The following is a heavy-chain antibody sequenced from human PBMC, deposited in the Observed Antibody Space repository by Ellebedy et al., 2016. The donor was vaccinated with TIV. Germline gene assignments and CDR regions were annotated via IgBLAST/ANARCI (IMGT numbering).Heavy chain of an antibody. J-gene: IGHJ5*02. Sequence: AASVKVSCKASGGTFSSYAISWVRQAPGQGLEWMGRIIPILGIANYAQKFQGRVTITADKSTSTAYMELSSLRSEDTAVYYCATDLRESGGFDPWGQGTLVTVSS. CDR1: GGTFSSYA. CDR3: ATDLRESGGFDP. CDR2: IIPILGIA. V-gene: IGHV1-69*04. D-gene: IGHD3-10*01.